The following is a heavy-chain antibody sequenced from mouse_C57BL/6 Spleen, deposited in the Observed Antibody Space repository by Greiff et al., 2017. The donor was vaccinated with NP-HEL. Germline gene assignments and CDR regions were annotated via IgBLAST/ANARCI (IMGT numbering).Heavy chain of an antibody. CDR3: GRKDPQYDYAFDY. Sequence: QVQLQQPGAELVKPGASVKMSCKASGYTFTTYSIEWVKQNPGQSLEWIGNFHPSNGDTKYNEKFKGKATLTVEKSSSTAYLELSRLTSDDSAVYYCGRKDPQYDYAFDYWGQGTSVTVSS. CDR1: GYTFTTYS. J-gene: IGHJ4*01. CDR2: FHPSNGDT. V-gene: IGHV1-47*01.